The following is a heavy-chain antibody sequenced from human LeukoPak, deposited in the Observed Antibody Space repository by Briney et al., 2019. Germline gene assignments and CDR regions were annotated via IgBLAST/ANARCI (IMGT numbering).Heavy chain of an antibody. CDR2: ISGSGGST. CDR1: GFTFSSYA. V-gene: IGHV3-23*01. D-gene: IGHD1-26*01. J-gene: IGHJ6*02. Sequence: TGGSLRLSCAASGFTFSSYAMSWVRQAPGKGLEWVSAISGSGGSTYYADSVKGRFTISRDNSKNTLHLQMNSLRAEDTAVYYCAKGHRVGAIASGMDVWGQGTTVTVSS. CDR3: AKGHRVGAIASGMDV.